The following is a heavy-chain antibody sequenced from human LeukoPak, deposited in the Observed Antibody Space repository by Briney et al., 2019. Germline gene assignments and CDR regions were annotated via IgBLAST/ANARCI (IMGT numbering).Heavy chain of an antibody. CDR1: GYRFPHYY. Sequence: ASVTVSCKASGYRFPHYYMLWVGQDPGQPLEWVGWIKPNSGGTNYAQKFQARVTMTRDTSISTAYMELSRLRSDDTAVYYCARGKELIEYCRGGICYSGLNYWGQGTLVTVSS. V-gene: IGHV1-2*02. J-gene: IGHJ4*02. CDR3: ARGKELIEYCRGGICYSGLNY. CDR2: IKPNSGGT. D-gene: IGHD2-15*01.